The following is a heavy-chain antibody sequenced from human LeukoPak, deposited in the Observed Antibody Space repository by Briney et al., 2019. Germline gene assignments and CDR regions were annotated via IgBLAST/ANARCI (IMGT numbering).Heavy chain of an antibody. CDR2: IYYSGST. V-gene: IGHV4-59*12. CDR1: GGSISSYY. J-gene: IGHJ4*02. Sequence: PSETLSLTCTVSGGSISSYYWSWIRQPPGKGLEWIGYIYYSGSTNYNPSLKSRVTISVDTSKNQFSLKLSSVTAADTAVYYCAANSIAARTPTDYWGQGTLVTVSS. CDR3: AANSIAARTPTDY. D-gene: IGHD6-6*01.